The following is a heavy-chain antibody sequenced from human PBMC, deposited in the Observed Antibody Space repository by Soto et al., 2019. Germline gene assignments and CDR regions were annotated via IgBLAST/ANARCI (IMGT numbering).Heavy chain of an antibody. CDR1: GFSLSSYW. CDR3: ARLSTSAGRRDLAC. J-gene: IGHJ4*02. Sequence: EVQLVESGGGLVQPGGSLRLSCAASGFSLSSYWMSWVRQAPGKGLEWVANMNHDGSESDYVGSVKGRFTFTRDNAKNSLYLQMNILSAEDTAVYYCARLSTSAGRRDLACWGQGTLVTVSS. CDR2: MNHDGSES. V-gene: IGHV3-7*01.